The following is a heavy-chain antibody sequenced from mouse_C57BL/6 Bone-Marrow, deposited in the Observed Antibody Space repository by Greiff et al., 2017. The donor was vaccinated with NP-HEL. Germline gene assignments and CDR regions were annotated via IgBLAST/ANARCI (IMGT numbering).Heavy chain of an antibody. CDR3: ASLTGTVDY. D-gene: IGHD4-1*01. J-gene: IGHJ2*01. V-gene: IGHV5-12*01. CDR1: GFTFSDYY. Sequence: EVMLVESGGGLVQPGGSLKLSCAASGFTFSDYYMYWVRQTPEKRLEWVAYISNGGGSTYYPDTVKGRFTISRDNAKNTLYLQMSRLKSEDTAMYYCASLTGTVDYWGQGTTLTVSS. CDR2: ISNGGGST.